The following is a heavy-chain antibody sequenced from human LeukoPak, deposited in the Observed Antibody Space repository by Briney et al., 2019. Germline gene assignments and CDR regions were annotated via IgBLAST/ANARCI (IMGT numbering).Heavy chain of an antibody. CDR1: GGSISSYY. V-gene: IGHV4-59*01. CDR3: ARVRQQLSDDAFDI. D-gene: IGHD6-13*01. J-gene: IGHJ3*02. CDR2: IYYSRST. Sequence: SETLSLTCTVSGGSISSYYWSWIRQPPGKGLEWIGYIYYSRSTNYNPSLKSRVTISVDTSKNQFSLKLSSVTAADTAVYYCARVRQQLSDDAFDIWGQGTLVTVSS.